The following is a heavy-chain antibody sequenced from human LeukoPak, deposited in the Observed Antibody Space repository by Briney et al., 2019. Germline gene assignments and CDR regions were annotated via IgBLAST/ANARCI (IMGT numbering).Heavy chain of an antibody. D-gene: IGHD3/OR15-3a*01. CDR3: ARPTWTNYMDV. V-gene: IGHV3-48*03. Sequence: GSLRLSCAASGFTLSSSEMNWVRQAPGKGPEWVSYISRSGSTIFYADSVKGRFTISRDNAKNSVSLQMNSLRAEDTAVYFCARPTWTNYMDVWGKGTAVTISS. J-gene: IGHJ6*03. CDR1: GFTLSSSE. CDR2: ISRSGSTI.